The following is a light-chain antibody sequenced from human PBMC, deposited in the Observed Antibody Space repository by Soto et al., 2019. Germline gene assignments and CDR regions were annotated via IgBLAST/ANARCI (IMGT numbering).Light chain of an antibody. CDR1: QRVLYTSNSKKY. J-gene: IGKJ5*01. Sequence: DIVRTQSPDPLALSLGERATLNFNSSQRVLYTSNSKKYLAWYHQKPGQPPNLLIKWASTRESGVPDRFSGSGSETDFTLTISSLQAEDVAVYYCQQYYSSSTTFGQGTRLEIK. CDR3: QQYYSSSTT. V-gene: IGKV4-1*01. CDR2: WAS.